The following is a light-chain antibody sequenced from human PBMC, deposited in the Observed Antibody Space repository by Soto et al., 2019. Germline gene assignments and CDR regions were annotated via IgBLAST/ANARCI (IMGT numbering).Light chain of an antibody. V-gene: IGLV2-23*02. Sequence: QSALTQPASVSGSRGQSITISCTGTRSDVGSHNLVSWYQQHPGQAPKLMIYQVTKRPLGVSTRFSASKSGNTASLTISGLQAEDEADYYCCSYGGSRAVFGGGTQLTVL. CDR2: QVT. CDR3: CSYGGSRAV. J-gene: IGLJ7*01. CDR1: RSDVGSHNL.